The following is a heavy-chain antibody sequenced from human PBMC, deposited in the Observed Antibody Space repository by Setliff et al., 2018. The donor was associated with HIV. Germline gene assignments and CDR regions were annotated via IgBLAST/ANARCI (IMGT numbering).Heavy chain of an antibody. J-gene: IGHJ4*02. CDR3: ARRGGISATLSVRAFDS. Sequence: SETLSLTCTVSGGSITSTGSYYWAWLRQPPGKGLEWIGSAYSSGSTYHSPSFKSRITISVDTSNNQFSLRLNSVTATDTAVYFCARRGGISATLSVRAFDSWGQGTLGTV. V-gene: IGHV4-39*01. CDR2: AYSSGST. D-gene: IGHD6-13*01. CDR1: GGSITSTGSYY.